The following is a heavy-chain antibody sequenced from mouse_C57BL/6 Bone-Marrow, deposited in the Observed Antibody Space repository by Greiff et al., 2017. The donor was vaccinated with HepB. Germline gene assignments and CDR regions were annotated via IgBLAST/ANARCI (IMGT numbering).Heavy chain of an antibody. J-gene: IGHJ2*01. CDR1: GFNIKDDY. CDR2: IDPENGDT. D-gene: IGHD1-1*01. CDR3: TAYYYGPDYFDY. Sequence: EVMLVESGAELVRPGASVKLSCTASGFNIKDDYMHWVKQRPEQGLEWIGWIDPENGDTEYASKFQGKATITADTSSNTAYLQLSSLTSEDTAVYYCTAYYYGPDYFDYWGQGTTLTVSS. V-gene: IGHV14-4*01.